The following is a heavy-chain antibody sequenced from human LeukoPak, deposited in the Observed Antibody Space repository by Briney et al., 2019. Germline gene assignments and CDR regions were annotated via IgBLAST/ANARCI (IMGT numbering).Heavy chain of an antibody. V-gene: IGHV7-4-1*02. CDR3: ARATEYDSWSGYNSLYYYYYMDV. CDR2: INTNTGNP. J-gene: IGHJ6*03. D-gene: IGHD3-3*01. Sequence: ASVKVSCKASGYTFTSYAMNWVRQAPGQGLEWMGWINTNTGNPTYAQGFTGRFVFSLDTSVSTAYLQISSLKAEDTAVYYCARATEYDSWSGYNSLYYYYYMDVWGKGTTVTVSS. CDR1: GYTFTSYA.